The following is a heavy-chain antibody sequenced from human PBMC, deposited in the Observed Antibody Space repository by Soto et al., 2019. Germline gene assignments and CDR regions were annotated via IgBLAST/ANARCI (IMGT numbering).Heavy chain of an antibody. V-gene: IGHV1-2*02. Sequence: ASVKVSCKTSGYTFTDYYTHWVRQAPGQGLVGMGWMNAKSGGAYFEQKFQGRVTLTSDTSIGTAYIEVNSLASDDTAVYFCTRENIDYSDGIYDSFDIWGQGTTVTVSS. CDR1: GYTFTDYY. J-gene: IGHJ3*02. D-gene: IGHD4-4*01. CDR2: MNAKSGGA. CDR3: TRENIDYSDGIYDSFDI.